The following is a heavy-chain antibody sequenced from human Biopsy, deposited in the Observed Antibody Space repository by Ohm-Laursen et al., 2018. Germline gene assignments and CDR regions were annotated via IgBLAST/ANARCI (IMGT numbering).Heavy chain of an antibody. CDR1: GFAFNLYE. D-gene: IGHD1-26*01. V-gene: IGHV3-48*03. CDR2: IYGGGSPV. CDR3: ARLNSGTYDASDL. J-gene: IGHJ3*01. Sequence: SLRPSCAASGFAFNLYEMNWVRQAPGKGMEWISYIYGGGSPVSYADSVKGRFTISRDNAQNSLYLHMNSLRAGDTAVYYCARLNSGTYDASDLWGQGTMVIVSS.